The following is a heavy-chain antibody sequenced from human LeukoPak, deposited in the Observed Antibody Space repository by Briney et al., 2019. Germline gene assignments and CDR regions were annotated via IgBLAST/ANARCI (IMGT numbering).Heavy chain of an antibody. V-gene: IGHV4-59*01. Sequence: SETLSLTCTVSGGSISSYYWSWIRQPPGKGLEWIGYIYYSGSTNYNPSLKSRVTISVDTSKNQFSLKLSSVTAADTAVYYCARPRRVGSTDGAFDLWGQGTLVIVSS. CDR2: IYYSGST. CDR1: GGSISSYY. CDR3: ARPRRVGSTDGAFDL. D-gene: IGHD1-26*01. J-gene: IGHJ3*01.